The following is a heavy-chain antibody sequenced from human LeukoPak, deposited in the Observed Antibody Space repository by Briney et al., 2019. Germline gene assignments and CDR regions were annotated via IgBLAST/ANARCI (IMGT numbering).Heavy chain of an antibody. Sequence: SETLSLTRAVSGGSISSSNWWCWVRQPPGKGLEWIGEIYHSGSTNYNPSLKSRVTISVDKSKNQFSLKLTSVTAADTAVYYCARTYYDILTGYYLGFDPWGQGTLVTVSS. CDR3: ARTYYDILTGYYLGFDP. V-gene: IGHV4-4*02. J-gene: IGHJ5*02. CDR2: IYHSGST. D-gene: IGHD3-9*01. CDR1: GGSISSSNW.